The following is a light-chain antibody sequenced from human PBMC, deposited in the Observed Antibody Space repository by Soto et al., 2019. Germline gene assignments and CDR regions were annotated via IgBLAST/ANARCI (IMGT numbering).Light chain of an antibody. J-gene: IGLJ1*01. CDR2: DVS. V-gene: IGLV2-14*01. CDR3: NSYTSSSTHV. CDR1: SSDVGGYNY. Sequence: ALTQPASVSASPGQSITISCTGTSSDVGGYNYVSWYQQHPGKAPKLMIYDVSNRPSGVSDRFSGSKSGNTASLTISGLQAEDEADYYCNSYTSSSTHVFGTGTKLTVL.